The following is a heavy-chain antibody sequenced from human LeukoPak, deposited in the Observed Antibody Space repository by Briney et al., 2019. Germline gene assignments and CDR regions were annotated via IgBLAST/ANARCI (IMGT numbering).Heavy chain of an antibody. Sequence: ASVKVSCKASGYTFTSYGISWVRQAPGQGLEWMGWISAYNGNTNYAQKLQGRVTMTTDTSTSTAYMELRSLRSDDTAVYYCARSCSSSTSCYGYFQHWGQGTLVTVSS. V-gene: IGHV1-18*01. J-gene: IGHJ1*01. CDR2: ISAYNGNT. D-gene: IGHD2-2*01. CDR3: ARSCSSSTSCYGYFQH. CDR1: GYTFTSYG.